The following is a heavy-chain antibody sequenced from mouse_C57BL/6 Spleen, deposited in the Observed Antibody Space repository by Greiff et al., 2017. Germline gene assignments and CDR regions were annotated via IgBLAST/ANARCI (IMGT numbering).Heavy chain of an antibody. D-gene: IGHD1-1*01. V-gene: IGHV1-19*01. CDR3: ATTVVAPYLDD. CDR1: GYTFTDYY. CDR2: INPYNGDT. Sequence: VQLQQSGPVLVKPGASVKMSCKASGYTFTDYYMNWVKQSHGKSLEWIGVINPYNGDTSYNQKFKGKATLTVDKSSSTAYMELNSLTSEDSAVYYCATTVVAPYLDDWGQGTTLTVSS. J-gene: IGHJ2*01.